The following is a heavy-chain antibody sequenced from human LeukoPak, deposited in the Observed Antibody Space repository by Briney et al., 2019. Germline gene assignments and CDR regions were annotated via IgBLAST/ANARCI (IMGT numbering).Heavy chain of an antibody. V-gene: IGHV3-64*01. CDR1: GSTLSRHA. CDR3: ARVGMTSGSGCDY. J-gene: IGHJ4*02. Sequence: GGSLRLSCAASGSTLSRHAMHWVRQAPGKGLEFVSAISSNGGSTYYANSVKGRFTISRDSSKNTLYLQMGSLGAEDMALYYCARVGMTSGSGCDYWGQGTLVTVSS. CDR2: ISSNGGST. D-gene: IGHD6-19*01.